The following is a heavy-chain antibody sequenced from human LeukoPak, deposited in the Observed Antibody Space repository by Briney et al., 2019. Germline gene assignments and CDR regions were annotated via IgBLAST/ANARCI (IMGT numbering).Heavy chain of an antibody. CDR3: ARGRYDFWSGYFRWFDP. CDR2: IYTSGST. CDR1: GGSISSYY. D-gene: IGHD3-3*01. J-gene: IGHJ5*02. V-gene: IGHV4-4*07. Sequence: PETLSLTCTVSGGSISSYYWSWIRQPAGKGLEWIGRIYTSGSTNYNPSLKSRVTISVDTSKNQFSLKLSSVTAADTAVYYCARGRYDFWSGYFRWFDPWGQGTLVTVSS.